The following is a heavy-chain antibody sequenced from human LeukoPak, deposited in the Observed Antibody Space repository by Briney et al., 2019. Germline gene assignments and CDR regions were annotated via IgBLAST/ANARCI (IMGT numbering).Heavy chain of an antibody. CDR3: ARGTAMDAFDI. D-gene: IGHD5-18*01. V-gene: IGHV1-3*01. CDR1: GYTFTSYA. J-gene: IGHJ3*02. CDR2: INAGNGNT. Sequence: ASVKVSCKASGYTFTSYAMHWVRQAPGQRLEWMGWINAGNGNTKYSQKFQGRVTITRDTSASTAHMELSSLRSEDTAVYYCARGTAMDAFDIWGQGTMVTVSS.